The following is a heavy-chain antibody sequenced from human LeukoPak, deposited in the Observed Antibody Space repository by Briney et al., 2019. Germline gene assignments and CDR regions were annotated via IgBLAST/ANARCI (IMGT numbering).Heavy chain of an antibody. D-gene: IGHD6-6*01. CDR3: ARGPNSNWSGLDF. CDR1: GFSFSGHW. Sequence: GGSLRLSCTASGFSFSGHWMHWARQLPGKGLVWVSRIRPTGSTTSYADSVKGRFTVSRDNAKNTLYLQVNNLRAEDTAVYYCARGPNSNWSGLDFWGQGTLLTVSS. J-gene: IGHJ4*02. V-gene: IGHV3-74*01. CDR2: IRPTGSTT.